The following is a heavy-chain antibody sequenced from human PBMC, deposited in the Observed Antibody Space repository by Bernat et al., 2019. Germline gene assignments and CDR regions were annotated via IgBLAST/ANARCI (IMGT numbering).Heavy chain of an antibody. D-gene: IGHD6-13*01. CDR1: GGTFSSYA. J-gene: IGHJ6*03. V-gene: IGHV1-69*01. CDR2: IIPIFGTA. CDR3: ARGRPYSSSWHPHPRPYYYYYMDV. Sequence: QVQLVQSGAEVKKPGSSVKVSCKASGGTFSSYAISWVRQAPGQGLEWMGGIIPIFGTANYAQKFQGRVTITADESTSTAYMELSSLRSEDTAVYYCARGRPYSSSWHPHPRPYYYYYMDVWGKGTTVTVSS.